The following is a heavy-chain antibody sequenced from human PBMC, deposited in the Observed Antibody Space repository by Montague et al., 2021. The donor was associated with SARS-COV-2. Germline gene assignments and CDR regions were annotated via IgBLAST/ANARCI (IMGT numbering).Heavy chain of an antibody. V-gene: IGHV4-30-4*08. D-gene: IGHD3-10*01. CDR3: ARPRAGGWFGVLGSVDY. J-gene: IGHJ4*02. CDR2: IYYSGST. CDR1: GGSISSGDYY. Sequence: TLSLTCTVSGGSISSGDYYWSWIRQPPGKGLEWIGYIYYSGSTYYNPSLKSRVTISVDTSKNQFSLKLSSVTAADTAVYYCARPRAGGWFGVLGSVDYWGQGTLVTVSS.